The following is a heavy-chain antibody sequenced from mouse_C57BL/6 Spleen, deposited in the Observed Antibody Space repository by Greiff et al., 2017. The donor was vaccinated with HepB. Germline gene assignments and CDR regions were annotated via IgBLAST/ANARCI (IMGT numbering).Heavy chain of an antibody. Sequence: VQLQQSGPELVKPGASVKLSCKASGYTFTSYDINWVKQRPGQGLEWIGWIYPRDGSTKYNEKFKGKATLTVDTSSSTAYMELHSLTSEDSAVYFCARAGGYDDGDWYFDVWGTGTTVTVSS. V-gene: IGHV1-85*01. CDR2: IYPRDGST. D-gene: IGHD2-2*01. J-gene: IGHJ1*03. CDR1: GYTFTSYD. CDR3: ARAGGYDDGDWYFDV.